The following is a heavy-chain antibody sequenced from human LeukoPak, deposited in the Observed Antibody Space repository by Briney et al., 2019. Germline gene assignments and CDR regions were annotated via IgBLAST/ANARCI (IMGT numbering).Heavy chain of an antibody. CDR1: GFTFSSYE. V-gene: IGHV3-48*03. Sequence: GGSLRLSCAASGFTFSSYEMNWVRQAPGKGLEWVSYISSSGSTIYYADSVKGRFTIFRDNAKNSLYLQMNSVRAEDTAVYYCAGSDYVDIVATSDYWGQGTLVTVSS. CDR3: AGSDYVDIVATSDY. J-gene: IGHJ4*02. CDR2: ISSSGSTI. D-gene: IGHD5-12*01.